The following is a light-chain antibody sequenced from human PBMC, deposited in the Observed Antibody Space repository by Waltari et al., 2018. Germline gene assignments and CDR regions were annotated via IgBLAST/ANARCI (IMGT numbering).Light chain of an antibody. J-gene: IGLJ3*02. CDR3: SSYRSSNTLE. V-gene: IGLV2-14*01. Sequence: QSALTQPASVSGSPGQSITISCTGTSSDVGGYDYVSWYQQHPGKAPQLLIYWVSYRPSGVSKRFSGSKSGNTASLTISGLQAEDEADYYCSSYRSSNTLEFGGGTKLTVL. CDR1: SSDVGGYDY. CDR2: WVS.